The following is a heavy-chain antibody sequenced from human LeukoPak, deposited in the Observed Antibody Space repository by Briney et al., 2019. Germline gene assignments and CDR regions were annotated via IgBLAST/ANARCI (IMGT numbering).Heavy chain of an antibody. CDR3: ARASMVRGVIDAFDI. D-gene: IGHD3-10*01. Sequence: WASVKVSCKASGYTFTSYDINWVRQATGQGLEWMGWMNPNSGNTGYAQKFQGRVTMTRDTSISTAYMELSRLRSDDTAVYYCARASMVRGVIDAFDIWGQGTMVTVSS. CDR2: MNPNSGNT. CDR1: GYTFTSYD. J-gene: IGHJ3*02. V-gene: IGHV1-8*01.